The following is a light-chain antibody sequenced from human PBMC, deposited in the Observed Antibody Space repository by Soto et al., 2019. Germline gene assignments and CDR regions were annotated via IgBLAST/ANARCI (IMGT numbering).Light chain of an antibody. V-gene: IGLV2-14*01. CDR3: SSYTSTKVL. CDR2: EVS. Sequence: QSVLTQPASVSGSPGQSVTISCTGTSSDVGAYDFVSWYQQHPGKAPKVMIYEVSDRPSGVSNRFSGSKSGNTASLTISGLQAEDEAHYYCSSYTSTKVLFGGGTKADRP. CDR1: SSDVGAYDF. J-gene: IGLJ2*01.